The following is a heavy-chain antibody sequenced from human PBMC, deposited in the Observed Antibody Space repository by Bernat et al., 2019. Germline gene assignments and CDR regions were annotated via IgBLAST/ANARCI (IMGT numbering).Heavy chain of an antibody. CDR2: INGNGENT. CDR3: AKRPIAFDY. J-gene: IGHJ4*02. Sequence: EVQLLESGGGLVQPGGSLRLSCAASGFTFNNYAMSWLRQAPGKGLEWVSAINGNGENTYYADSVKGRFTISRDNSKDTLYLQMNSLRAADTALYYCAKRPIAFDYWGQGTLVTVSS. D-gene: IGHD2-15*01. V-gene: IGHV3-23*01. CDR1: GFTFNNYA.